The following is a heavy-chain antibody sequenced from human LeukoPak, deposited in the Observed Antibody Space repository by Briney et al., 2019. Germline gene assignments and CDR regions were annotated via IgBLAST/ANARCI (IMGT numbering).Heavy chain of an antibody. J-gene: IGHJ5*02. CDR2: IWYDGSNK. D-gene: IGHD3-3*01. V-gene: IGHV3-33*01. CDR1: GFTFSSYG. Sequence: PGGSLRLSCVASGFTFSSYGMHWVRQAPGKGLEWVAVIWYDGSNKYYADSVKGRFTISRDNSKNTLYLQMNSLRAEDTAVYYCAREGSLITIFGVVEFWFDPWGQGTLVTVSS. CDR3: AREGSLITIFGVVEFWFDP.